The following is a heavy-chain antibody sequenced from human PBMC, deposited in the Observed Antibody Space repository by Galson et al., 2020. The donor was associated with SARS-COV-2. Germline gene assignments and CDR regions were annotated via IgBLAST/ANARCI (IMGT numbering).Heavy chain of an antibody. CDR3: ATDRAFGVVIQGRHYYGSDV. D-gene: IGHD3-3*01. CDR2: LDRQSGET. Sequence: SVKVSCKVSGYTLTEISMQWVRQAPGKGLEWVAGLDRQSGETLHAQKFQGRFTLTEDTSTDTAYMELSSLISEDTAVYYCATDRAFGVVIQGRHYYGSDVWGQGTTVTVSS. V-gene: IGHV1-24*01. CDR1: GYTLTEIS. J-gene: IGHJ6*01.